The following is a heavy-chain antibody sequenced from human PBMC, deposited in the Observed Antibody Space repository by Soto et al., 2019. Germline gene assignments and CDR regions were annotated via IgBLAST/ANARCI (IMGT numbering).Heavy chain of an antibody. CDR1: GFTFSSYA. CDR2: ISYDGSNK. Sequence: QVQLVESGGDVVQPGRSLRLSCAASGFTFSSYAMHWVRQAPGKGLEWVAVISYDGSNKYYADSVKGRFTISRDNSKNTLYLQMNSLRAEDTAVYYCARIQLAYCGGDCYSYFDYWGQGTLVTVSP. J-gene: IGHJ4*02. V-gene: IGHV3-30-3*01. D-gene: IGHD2-21*02. CDR3: ARIQLAYCGGDCYSYFDY.